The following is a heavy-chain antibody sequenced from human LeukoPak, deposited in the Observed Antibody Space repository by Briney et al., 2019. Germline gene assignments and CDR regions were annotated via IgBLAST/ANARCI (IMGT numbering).Heavy chain of an antibody. Sequence: PGGSLRLSCAASGFTFSSYAMGWVRQAPGKGLEWVSAISGSGGSTYYADSVKGRFTISRDNSKNTLYLQMNSLRAEDTAVYYCANKGTHRNYDTDYWGQGTLVTVSS. CDR2: ISGSGGST. D-gene: IGHD1-14*01. J-gene: IGHJ4*02. CDR3: ANKGTHRNYDTDY. CDR1: GFTFSSYA. V-gene: IGHV3-23*01.